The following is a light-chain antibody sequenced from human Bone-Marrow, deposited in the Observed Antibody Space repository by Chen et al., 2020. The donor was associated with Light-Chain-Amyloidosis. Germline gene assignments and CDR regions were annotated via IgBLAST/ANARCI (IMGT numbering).Light chain of an antibody. CDR2: KSD. J-gene: IGLJ3*02. CDR1: SSNIGAGYD. CDR3: AAWDGSLSGWV. V-gene: IGLV1-40*01. Sequence: QSVLTQPPSVSGAPGQRVTISCTGSSSNIGAGYDVHWYQQLPGTAPKLLIYKSDQRPSGVPDRFSGSKSGTSASLAISGLRSEDEGDYYCAAWDGSLSGWVFGGGTKLTVL.